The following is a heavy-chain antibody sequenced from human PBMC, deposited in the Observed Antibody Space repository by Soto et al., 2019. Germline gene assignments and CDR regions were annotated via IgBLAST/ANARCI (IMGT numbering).Heavy chain of an antibody. CDR3: ARDMKKWGESYGMEV. D-gene: IGHD3-16*01. V-gene: IGHV3-33*01. CDR1: GFTFSSYG. J-gene: IGHJ6*02. CDR2: IWYDGSNK. Sequence: GGSLRLSCAASGFTFSSYGMHWVRQAPGKGLEWVAVIWYDGSNKYYADSVKGRFTISRDNSKNTLYLQMNSLRAEDTAVYYCARDMKKWGESYGMEVWGQGTTVTVSS.